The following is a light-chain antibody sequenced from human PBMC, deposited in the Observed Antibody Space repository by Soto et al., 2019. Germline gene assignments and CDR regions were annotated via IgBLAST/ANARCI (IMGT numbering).Light chain of an antibody. J-gene: IGKJ4*01. V-gene: IGKV3-20*01. Sequence: EIVLTQSPGTLSLSPGERAILSCRASQSLSSSFLAWYQQKPGQAPRLLIYSSSNRATGISDRFSGGGSGTDFTLTISRLEPADFAVYYCQQYGRSPLTFGGGTKVDIK. CDR1: QSLSSSF. CDR3: QQYGRSPLT. CDR2: SSS.